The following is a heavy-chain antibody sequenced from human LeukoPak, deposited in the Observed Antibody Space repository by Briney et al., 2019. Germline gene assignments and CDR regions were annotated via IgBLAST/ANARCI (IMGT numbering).Heavy chain of an antibody. CDR2: IFYTGST. CDR3: ATAKFGGNSYFDY. V-gene: IGHV4-59*01. J-gene: IGHJ4*02. Sequence: PSETLSLTCTVSNGSISSYYWNWIRQPPGKGLEWIGYIFYTGSTNYNPSLKSRATISVDPSKKQISLKLRSVTAEDTAVYYCATAKFGGNSYFDYWGQGTLVTVSS. D-gene: IGHD4-23*01. CDR1: NGSISSYY.